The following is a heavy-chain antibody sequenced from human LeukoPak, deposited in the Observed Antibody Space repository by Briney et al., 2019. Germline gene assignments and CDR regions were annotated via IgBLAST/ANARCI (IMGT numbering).Heavy chain of an antibody. Sequence: SGTLSLTCTVSVASLNSHYWCWLRQPPGKGLEWIAYIYYSGSTSYNSSFKSRVTMSVDTSKNQFSLRLKSVTAADTAVYYCARVTLSLGPFDFWGQGPLATVSS. J-gene: IGHJ4*02. CDR1: VASLNSHY. D-gene: IGHD2/OR15-2a*01. CDR3: ARVTLSLGPFDF. V-gene: IGHV4-59*11. CDR2: IYYSGST.